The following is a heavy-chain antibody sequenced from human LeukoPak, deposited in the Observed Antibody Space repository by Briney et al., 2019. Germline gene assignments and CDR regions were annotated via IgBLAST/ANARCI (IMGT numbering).Heavy chain of an antibody. CDR3: ASTSGVRGARGYFDY. CDR1: GFTFSAYY. CDR2: ISSSGSTI. J-gene: IGHJ4*02. Sequence: PGGSLRLSCAASGFTFSAYYMSWIRQAPGKGLEWVSYISSSGSTIYYADSVKGRFTISRDNAKNSLYLQMNSLRAEDTAVYCCASTSGVRGARGYFDYWGQGTLVTVSS. V-gene: IGHV3-11*04. D-gene: IGHD3-10*01.